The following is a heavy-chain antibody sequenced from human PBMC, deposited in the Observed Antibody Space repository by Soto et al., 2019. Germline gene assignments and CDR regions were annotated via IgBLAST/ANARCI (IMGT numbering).Heavy chain of an antibody. CDR3: AKERTLWFGALGLSLPYGMDV. CDR1: GFTFSSYG. V-gene: IGHV3-30*18. CDR2: ISYDGSNK. Sequence: QVQLVESGGGVVQPGRSLRLSCAASGFTFSSYGMHWVRQAPGKGLEWVAVISYDGSNKYYADSVKGRFTISRDNSKNTLYLQMNSLRAEDTAVYYCAKERTLWFGALGLSLPYGMDVWGQGTTVTVSS. D-gene: IGHD3-10*01. J-gene: IGHJ6*02.